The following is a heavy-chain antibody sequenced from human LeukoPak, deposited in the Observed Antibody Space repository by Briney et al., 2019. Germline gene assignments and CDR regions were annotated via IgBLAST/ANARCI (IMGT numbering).Heavy chain of an antibody. CDR2: IYYSGST. J-gene: IGHJ3*02. CDR3: ARAYLQKAAFDI. CDR1: GGSISSSSYY. V-gene: IGHV4-39*07. Sequence: SETLSLTCTVSGGSISSSSYYWGWIRQPPGKGLEWIGSIYYSGSTYYNPSLKSRVTISVDTSKNQFSLKLSSVTAADTAVYYCARAYLQKAAFDIWGQGTMVTVSS.